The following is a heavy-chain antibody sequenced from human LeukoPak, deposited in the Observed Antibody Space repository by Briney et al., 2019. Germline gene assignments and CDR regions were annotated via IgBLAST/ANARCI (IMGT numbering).Heavy chain of an antibody. CDR3: ARAGFCNGGNCYALQY. CDR2: ISSTSSTI. J-gene: IGHJ1*01. CDR1: RFIFSSYS. D-gene: IGHD2-15*01. V-gene: IGHV3-48*01. Sequence: GGSLRLSCVVSRFIFSSYSMNWVRQAPGKGLEWVSYISSTSSTIYYADSVKGRFTITRDNARNSLYLQMNSLRAEDTAVYFCARAGFCNGGNCYALQYWGQGTLVTVSS.